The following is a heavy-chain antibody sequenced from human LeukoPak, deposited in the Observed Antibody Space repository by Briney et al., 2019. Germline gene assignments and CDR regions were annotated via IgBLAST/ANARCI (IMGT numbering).Heavy chain of an antibody. D-gene: IGHD3-3*01. J-gene: IGHJ4*02. Sequence: SETLSLTCAVYGGSFSGYYWSWIRQSPGKGLEWIGEINHSGSTNYNPSLKSRVTISVDTSKNQFSLKLSSVTAADTAVYYCAGVRYDFWSGQYDYWGQGTLVTVSS. CDR1: GGSFSGYY. CDR3: AGVRYDFWSGQYDY. CDR2: INHSGST. V-gene: IGHV4-34*01.